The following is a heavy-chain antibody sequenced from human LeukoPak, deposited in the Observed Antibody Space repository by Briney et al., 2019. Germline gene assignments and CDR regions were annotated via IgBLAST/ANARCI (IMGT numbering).Heavy chain of an antibody. J-gene: IGHJ4*02. CDR2: INLNSGVT. Sequence: ASVKVSCKASGYTFTGYYMHWVRQAPGQGLDWMGWINLNSGVTNYAQKFQGRVTMTRDTSISTAYMGLSRLRSDDAAVYYCARATPYFDYWGQGTLVTVSS. CDR3: ARATPYFDY. V-gene: IGHV1-2*02. CDR1: GYTFTGYY.